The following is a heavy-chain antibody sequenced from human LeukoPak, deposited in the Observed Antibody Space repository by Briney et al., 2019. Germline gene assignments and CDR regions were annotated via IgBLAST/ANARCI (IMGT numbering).Heavy chain of an antibody. J-gene: IGHJ4*02. D-gene: IGHD3-3*01. CDR3: ARESGSRRFYDFWSGYMAYFDY. CDR2: ISGSGGST. CDR1: GFTFSSYA. V-gene: IGHV3-23*01. Sequence: GGSLRLSCAASGFTFSSYAMHWVRQAPGKGLEWVSAISGSGGSTYYADSVKGRFTISRDNSKDTLYLQMNSLRAEDTAVYYCARESGSRRFYDFWSGYMAYFDYWGQGTLVTVSS.